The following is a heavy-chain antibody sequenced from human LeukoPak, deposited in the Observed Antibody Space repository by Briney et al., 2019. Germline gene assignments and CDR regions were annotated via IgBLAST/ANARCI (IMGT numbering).Heavy chain of an antibody. CDR2: IQYDGSNE. D-gene: IGHD3-9*01. J-gene: IGHJ4*02. V-gene: IGHV3-30*02. CDR3: ARAARYYDILTGYSAPDY. Sequence: GGSLRLSCAASGFTFSSYGMHWVRQAPGKGLEWVAYIQYDGSNEQYAHSVKGRFRISRDSSKNILYLQMNSLRAEDTAVYYCARAARYYDILTGYSAPDYWGQGTLVTVSS. CDR1: GFTFSSYG.